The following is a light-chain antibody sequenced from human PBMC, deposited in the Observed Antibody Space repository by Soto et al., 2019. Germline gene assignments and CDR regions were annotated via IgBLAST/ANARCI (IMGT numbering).Light chain of an antibody. Sequence: EIVLTQSPATLSLSPGERATLSCRASQSVSSYLAWYQQKPGQAPRLLIYDASNRATVIPARFSGRGDGTDFTLTISSREPEDFAVDYCQQRSNWPPITFGGGTKVEIK. V-gene: IGKV3-11*01. CDR3: QQRSNWPPIT. J-gene: IGKJ4*01. CDR1: QSVSSY. CDR2: DAS.